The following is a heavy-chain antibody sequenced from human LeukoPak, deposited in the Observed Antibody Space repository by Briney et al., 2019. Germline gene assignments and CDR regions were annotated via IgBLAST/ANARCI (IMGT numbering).Heavy chain of an antibody. D-gene: IGHD6-19*01. Sequence: GGSLRLSCAASGFTFDDYAMHWVRQAPGKGLEWVSGISWNSGSIGYADSVKGRFTISRDNAKNSLYLHMNSLRADDTALYYCANEMGLGHRLVSSPFDYWGQGTLVTVSS. J-gene: IGHJ4*02. CDR3: ANEMGLGHRLVSSPFDY. CDR2: ISWNSGSI. V-gene: IGHV3-9*01. CDR1: GFTFDDYA.